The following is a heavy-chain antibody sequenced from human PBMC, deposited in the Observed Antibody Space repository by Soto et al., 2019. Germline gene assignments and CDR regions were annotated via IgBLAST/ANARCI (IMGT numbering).Heavy chain of an antibody. J-gene: IGHJ2*01. V-gene: IGHV4-34*01. CDR1: GESFSGYY. CDR3: ARGFDWYFDL. CDR2: INHSGST. Sequence: QVQLQQWGAGLLKPSETLSLTCAVYGESFSGYYWSWIRQPPGKGLEWIGEINHSGSTNYNPSLKSRVTRSVDTSKNQFSLKLSSVTAADKAVYYCARGFDWYFDLWGRGTLVTVSS.